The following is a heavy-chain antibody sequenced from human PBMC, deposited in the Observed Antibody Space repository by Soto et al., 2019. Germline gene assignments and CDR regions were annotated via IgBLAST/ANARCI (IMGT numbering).Heavy chain of an antibody. V-gene: IGHV3-73*01. CDR3: TRHSHDY. Sequence: PGGSLRLCCAASGFTFSGSAMHWVRQASGKGLEWVGRIRSKANNYATEYAASVKGRFTISRDDSKNTAFLQMNSLKTEDTAVYYCTRHSHDYRAQRTLDTGSS. D-gene: IGHD3-3*01. CDR1: GFTFSGSA. CDR2: IRSKANNYAT. J-gene: IGHJ4*02.